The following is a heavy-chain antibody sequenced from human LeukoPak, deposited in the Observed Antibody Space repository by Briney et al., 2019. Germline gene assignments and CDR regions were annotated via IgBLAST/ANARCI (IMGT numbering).Heavy chain of an antibody. J-gene: IGHJ6*02. CDR1: DGSINSYY. CDR2: IYYNGNT. CDR3: ARGRSNYYGMDV. V-gene: IGHV4-59*01. D-gene: IGHD1-26*01. Sequence: SETLSLTCSVSDGSINSYYWNWIRRPPGKGLEWIGYIYYNGNTNYSPSLKCRVTMSVDTSKNLFSLKVSSVTAADTAVYYCARGRSNYYGMDVWGQGTTVTVSS.